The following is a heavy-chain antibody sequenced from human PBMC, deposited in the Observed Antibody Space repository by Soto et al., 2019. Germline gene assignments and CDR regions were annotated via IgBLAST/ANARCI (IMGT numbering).Heavy chain of an antibody. Sequence: EMQLLESGGDLVQPGGSLRLSCAASGFTFSSFAMSWVRQVPGKGLEWVSTISGSGDTTYYVDSVRGRFTISRDNPKTTLFLQMSSLRAEDTALYYCAKGTSYGYYNFDSWGQGTLVTVSS. CDR2: ISGSGDTT. V-gene: IGHV3-23*01. J-gene: IGHJ4*02. CDR3: AKGTSYGYYNFDS. D-gene: IGHD3-10*01. CDR1: GFTFSSFA.